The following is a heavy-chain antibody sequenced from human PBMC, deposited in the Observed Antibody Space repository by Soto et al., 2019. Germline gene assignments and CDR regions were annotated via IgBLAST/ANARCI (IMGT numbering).Heavy chain of an antibody. V-gene: IGHV3-15*07. J-gene: IGHJ4*02. CDR2: IKSKTDGGTT. CDR1: SVSNAW. D-gene: IGHD7-27*01. CDR3: TTDGGTTGDGY. Sequence: SVSNAWMNWVRQAPGKGLEWVGRIKSKTDGGTTDYAAPVKGRFTISRDDSKNTLYLQMNSLKTEDTAVYYCTTDGGTTGDGYWGRGTLVTVSS.